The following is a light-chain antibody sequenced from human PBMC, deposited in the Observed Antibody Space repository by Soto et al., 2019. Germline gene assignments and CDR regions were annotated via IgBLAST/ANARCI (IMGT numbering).Light chain of an antibody. V-gene: IGLV2-11*01. J-gene: IGLJ1*01. Sequence: QSVLTQPSSVSGSPGQSVTISCTGTSSDVGSYNCVSWYQQHPGKAPQLIIYDVTQRPSGVPDRFSGSKSGNTASLSISGLQAEDEADYYCCSHSASYTFVFGTGTKVTVL. CDR2: DVT. CDR1: SSDVGSYNC. CDR3: CSHSASYTFV.